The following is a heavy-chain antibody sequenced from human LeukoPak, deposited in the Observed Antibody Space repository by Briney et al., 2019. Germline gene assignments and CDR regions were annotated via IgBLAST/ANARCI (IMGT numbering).Heavy chain of an antibody. J-gene: IGHJ6*02. CDR2: ISYDESNK. CDR3: ARGTDTKPFWSGYWVDV. V-gene: IGHV3-30*03. CDR1: GFTFSSSA. Sequence: GGSLRLSCAASGFTFSSSAMHWVRQAPGKGLEWVAVISYDESNKYYADSVKGRFTISRDNSKNTLYLQMNSLRAEDTAVYYCARGTDTKPFWSGYWVDVWGQGTTVTV. D-gene: IGHD3-3*01.